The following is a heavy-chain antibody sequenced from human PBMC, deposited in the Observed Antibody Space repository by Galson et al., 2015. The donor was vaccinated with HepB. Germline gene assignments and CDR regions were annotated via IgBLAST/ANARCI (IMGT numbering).Heavy chain of an antibody. CDR3: AKDPYYYGSGSEYYFDY. J-gene: IGHJ4*02. CDR2: ISYDGSNK. V-gene: IGHV3-30*18. CDR1: GFTFSSYG. D-gene: IGHD3-10*01. Sequence: SLRLSCAASGFTFSSYGMHWVRQAPGKGLEWVAVISYDGSNKYYADSVKGRFTISRDNSKNTLYLQMNSLRAEDTAVYYCAKDPYYYGSGSEYYFDYWGQGTLVTVSA.